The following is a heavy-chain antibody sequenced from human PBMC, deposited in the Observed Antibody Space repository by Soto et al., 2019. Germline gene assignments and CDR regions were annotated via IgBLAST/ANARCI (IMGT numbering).Heavy chain of an antibody. Sequence: QVQLVQSGAEVKKPGSSVKVSCKASGGTFSSYAISWVLQAPGQGREWMGGIIPIFGTANYAQKFQGRVTITADESTSTAYMELSSLRSEDTAVYYCARGEGYSYGGSVGYFDYWGQGTLVTVSS. J-gene: IGHJ4*02. CDR3: ARGEGYSYGGSVGYFDY. CDR2: IIPIFGTA. V-gene: IGHV1-69*01. CDR1: GGTFSSYA. D-gene: IGHD5-18*01.